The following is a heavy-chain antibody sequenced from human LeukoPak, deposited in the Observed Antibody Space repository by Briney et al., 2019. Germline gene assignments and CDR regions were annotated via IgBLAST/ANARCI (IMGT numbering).Heavy chain of an antibody. CDR1: GFTFSSYG. Sequence: PGGSLRLSCAASGFTFSSYGMHWVRQAPGKGLEWVAVISYDGSNKYYADSVKGRFTISRDNSKNTLYLQMNSLRAEDTAVYYCAKEVRQVLNSGSYNYMDVWGKGTTVTVSS. V-gene: IGHV3-30*18. J-gene: IGHJ6*03. D-gene: IGHD1-26*01. CDR2: ISYDGSNK. CDR3: AKEVRQVLNSGSYNYMDV.